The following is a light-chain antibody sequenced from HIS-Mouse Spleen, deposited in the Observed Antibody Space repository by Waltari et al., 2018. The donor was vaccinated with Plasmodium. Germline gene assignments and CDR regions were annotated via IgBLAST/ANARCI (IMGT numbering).Light chain of an antibody. J-gene: IGLJ2*01. CDR1: SSDVGGYNY. V-gene: IGLV2-11*01. Sequence: QSALTQPRSVSGSPGQSVTISCTGTSSDVGGYNYVSWYQQHPGKAPKLMIYDVSTRPSGVPDRFSGSKSGNTASLTISGLQAEDEAEYYCCSYAGSYTVVFGGGTKLTVL. CDR2: DVS. CDR3: CSYAGSYTVV.